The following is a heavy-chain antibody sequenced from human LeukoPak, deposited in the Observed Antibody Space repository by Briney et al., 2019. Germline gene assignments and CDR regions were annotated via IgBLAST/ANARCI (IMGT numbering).Heavy chain of an antibody. CDR3: AKVGSLRGTSSPDY. CDR2: ITHDAETT. CDR1: GFIFSNYL. J-gene: IGHJ4*02. D-gene: IGHD6-6*01. V-gene: IGHV3-23*01. Sequence: GGSLRLSCAASGFIFSNYLMTWVRQAPGKGLDWVSSITHDAETTLYADSVKGRFTISRDNSKNTLYLQMNSLRDDDTAIYYCAKVGSLRGTSSPDYWGQGTLATVSS.